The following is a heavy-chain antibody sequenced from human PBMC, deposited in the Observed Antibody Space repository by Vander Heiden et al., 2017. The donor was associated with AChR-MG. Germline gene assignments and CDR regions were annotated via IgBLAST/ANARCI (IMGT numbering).Heavy chain of an antibody. J-gene: IGHJ4*02. CDR2: ISGSGRYI. D-gene: IGHD5-12*01. Sequence: EVQLVESGGGLVKPGGSLRLSCVASGFTFSTSDMNWVRQAPGKGLEWVSSISGSGRYIYYADSVKGRFTISRDNAQNSVYLQMNSPRAEDTAIYYCARGQNGVATPNGNWGRGTLVTVSS. V-gene: IGHV3-21*02. CDR1: GFTFSTSD. CDR3: ARGQNGVATPNGN.